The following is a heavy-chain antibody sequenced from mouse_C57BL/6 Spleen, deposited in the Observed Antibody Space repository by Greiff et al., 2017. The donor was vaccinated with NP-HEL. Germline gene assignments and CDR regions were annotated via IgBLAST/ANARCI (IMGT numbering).Heavy chain of an antibody. J-gene: IGHJ2*01. CDR1: GYTFTSYW. D-gene: IGHD1-1*01. CDR3: ARHNSWDY. Sequence: QVQLQQPGAELVRPGTSVKLSCKASGYTFTSYWMHWVKQRPGQGLEWIGVIDPSDSYTNYNQKFKGKATLTVDNSSSPAYMQLSSLTSDDSAGYYCARHNSWDYWGQGTTLTVSS. CDR2: IDPSDSYT. V-gene: IGHV1-59*01.